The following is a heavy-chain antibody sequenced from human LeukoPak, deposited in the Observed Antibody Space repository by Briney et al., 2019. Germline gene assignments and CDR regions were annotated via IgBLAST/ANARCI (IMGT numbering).Heavy chain of an antibody. V-gene: IGHV4-59*01. CDR3: ARTRSYYDSSGYINYFDY. CDR2: IYYSGST. J-gene: IGHJ4*02. Sequence: PSETLSLTCTVSGGSISSYYWSWLRQPPGKGLEWIGYIYYSGSTNYNPSLKSRVTISVDTSKNQFSLKLSSVTAADTAVYYCARTRSYYDSSGYINYFDYWGQGTLVTVSS. D-gene: IGHD3-22*01. CDR1: GGSISSYY.